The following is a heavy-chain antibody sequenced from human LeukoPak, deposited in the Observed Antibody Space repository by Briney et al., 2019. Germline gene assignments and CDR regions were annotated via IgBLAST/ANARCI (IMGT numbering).Heavy chain of an antibody. V-gene: IGHV3-15*01. CDR1: EFTFSNAW. Sequence: GGSLRLSCAASEFTFSNAWMSWVRQAPGKGLEWVGRIKSKTDGGTTDYAAPVKGRFTISRDDSKNTLYLQMNSLKTEDTAVYHCTGSYSSSWYDYWGQGTLVTVSS. CDR3: TGSYSSSWYDY. J-gene: IGHJ4*02. D-gene: IGHD6-13*01. CDR2: IKSKTDGGTT.